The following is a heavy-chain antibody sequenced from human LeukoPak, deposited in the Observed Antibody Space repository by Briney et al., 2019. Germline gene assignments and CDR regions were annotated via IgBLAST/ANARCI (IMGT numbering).Heavy chain of an antibody. CDR3: ARVSSGYSYGHFDY. CDR2: INPNSGGT. CDR1: GYTFTGYY. J-gene: IGHJ4*02. V-gene: IGHV1-2*02. D-gene: IGHD5-18*01. Sequence: ASVKVSRKASGYTFTGYYMHWVRQAPGQGLEWMGWINPNSGGTNYAQKFQGRVTMTRDTSISTAYMELSRLRSDDTAVYYCARVSSGYSYGHFDYWGQGTLVTVSS.